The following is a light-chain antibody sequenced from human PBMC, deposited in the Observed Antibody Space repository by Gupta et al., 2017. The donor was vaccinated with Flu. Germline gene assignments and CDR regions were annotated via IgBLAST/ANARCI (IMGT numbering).Light chain of an antibody. V-gene: IGLV3-25*03. CDR2: KDN. CDR1: KLPQQY. Sequence: PGKTARITCSGSKLPQQYAYWYQKKPGQAPVLLIYKDNKRPSGIPERFSGSTSGTTVTLTISGVEAEDEADYYCQSADNSDRYVFGTGTTVTVL. CDR3: QSADNSDRYV. J-gene: IGLJ1*01.